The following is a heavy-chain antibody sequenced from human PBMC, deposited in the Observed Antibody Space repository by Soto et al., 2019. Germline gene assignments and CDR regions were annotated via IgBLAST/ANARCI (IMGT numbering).Heavy chain of an antibody. D-gene: IGHD6-13*01. CDR2: ISYGGDNK. CDR1: GFIFSDYA. V-gene: IGHV3-30*09. CDR3: AKARHSTSWYGVEADF. Sequence: QVQLVESGGGMVQPGRSLRLSCAASGFIFSDYAMHWVRQAPGKGLEWVAVISYGGDNKYYADSVRGRFAISRDNLKNTLYLQMNSLNPEDTAVYHCAKARHSTSWYGVEADFWGQGTLVTVSS. J-gene: IGHJ4*02.